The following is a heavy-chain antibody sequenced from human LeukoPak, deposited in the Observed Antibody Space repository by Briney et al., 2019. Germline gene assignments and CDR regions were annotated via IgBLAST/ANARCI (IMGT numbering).Heavy chain of an antibody. CDR3: ARESTMVRGVTSSLFDY. CDR2: IYYSGST. V-gene: IGHV4-30-4*01. J-gene: IGHJ4*02. CDR1: GGSISSGDNY. D-gene: IGHD3-10*01. Sequence: SETLSLTCTVSGGSISSGDNYWSWIRQPPGKGLEWIGYIYYSGSTYYNPSLKSRVTISVDTSKNQFSLKLSSVTAADTAVYYCARESTMVRGVTSSLFDYWGQGRLVTVSS.